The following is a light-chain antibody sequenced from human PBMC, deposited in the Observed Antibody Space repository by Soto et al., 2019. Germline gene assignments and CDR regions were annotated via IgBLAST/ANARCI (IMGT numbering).Light chain of an antibody. CDR2: GAS. Sequence: DFQMTQSPSTLSASVGDRVTITCRASQNIRSQLAWYQQKPGKAPRLLIYGASSWDSGIPERFSGSGSGTEFTLTISSLQTDDFSTYYCQQYHSYWTFGQGTKVDIK. CDR1: QNIRSQ. CDR3: QQYHSYWT. V-gene: IGKV1-5*01. J-gene: IGKJ1*01.